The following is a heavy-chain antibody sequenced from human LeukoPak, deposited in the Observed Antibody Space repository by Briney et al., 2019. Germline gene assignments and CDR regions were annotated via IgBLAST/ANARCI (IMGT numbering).Heavy chain of an antibody. J-gene: IGHJ4*02. D-gene: IGHD3-3*01. CDR3: ARDLKNYDFWSGYGDFDY. CDR1: GYTFTGYY. V-gene: IGHV1-2*02. CDR2: INPNSGDT. Sequence: ASVKVSCKASGYTFTGYYMHWVRQAPGQGLEWMGWINPNSGDTNYAQKFQGRVTMTRDTSTSTAYMDLRSLRSDDTAVYYCARDLKNYDFWSGYGDFDYWGQGTLVTVSS.